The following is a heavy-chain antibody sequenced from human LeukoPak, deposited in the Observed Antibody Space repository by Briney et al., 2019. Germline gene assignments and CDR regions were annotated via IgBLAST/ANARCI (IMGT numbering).Heavy chain of an antibody. Sequence: SVKVSCKASGGTFSSYAISWVRQAPGQGLEWMGGIIPIFGTANYAQKFQGRATITADESTSTAYMELSSLRSEDTAVYYCAASRRYFDWLFEYWGQGTLVTVSS. J-gene: IGHJ4*02. D-gene: IGHD3-9*01. CDR2: IIPIFGTA. CDR1: GGTFSSYA. CDR3: AASRRYFDWLFEY. V-gene: IGHV1-69*13.